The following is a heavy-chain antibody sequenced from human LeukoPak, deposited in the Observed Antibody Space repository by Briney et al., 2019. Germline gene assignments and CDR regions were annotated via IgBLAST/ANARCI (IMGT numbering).Heavy chain of an antibody. D-gene: IGHD3-22*01. J-gene: IGHJ3*02. CDR2: ISSSSSYI. V-gene: IGHV3-21*04. Sequence: PGGSLRLSCAASGFTFSSYSMNWVRQAPGKGLEWVSSISSSSSYIYYADSLKGRFTVSRDNAKNSLYLQMNSLRAEDTAVYYCARDGRRLYYDSSGYYDAFDIWGQGTMVTVSS. CDR3: ARDGRRLYYDSSGYYDAFDI. CDR1: GFTFSSYS.